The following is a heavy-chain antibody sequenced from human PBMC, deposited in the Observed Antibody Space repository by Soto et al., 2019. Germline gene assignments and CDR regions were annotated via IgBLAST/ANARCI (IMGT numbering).Heavy chain of an antibody. D-gene: IGHD2-8*02. J-gene: IGHJ4*02. V-gene: IGHV4-59*12. CDR3: ARDKITGLFDY. CDR1: GGXISSYY. CDR2: IYYSGST. Sequence: SETLSLTCTVSGGXISSYYWSWIRQPPGKGLEWIGYIYYSGSTNYNPSLKSRVTISVDTSKNQFSLKLTSVTAADTAVYYCARDKITGLFDYWGQGTLVTVSS.